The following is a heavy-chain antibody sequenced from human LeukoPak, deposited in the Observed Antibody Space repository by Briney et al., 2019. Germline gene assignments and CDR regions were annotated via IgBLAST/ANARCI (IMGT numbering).Heavy chain of an antibody. CDR3: AKYLTARGPPYALDV. V-gene: IGHV3-23*01. CDR2: ITVSGGTT. Sequence: GGSLRLSCAASEFTFSSYAMQWVRQAPGKGLEWVSGITVSGGTTYYTDSVKGRFTSSTDNSKNTLYLQMNSLRAEDTAVYYCAKYLTARGPPYALDVWGQGTTVTVSS. CDR1: EFTFSSYA. J-gene: IGHJ6*02. D-gene: IGHD1-14*01.